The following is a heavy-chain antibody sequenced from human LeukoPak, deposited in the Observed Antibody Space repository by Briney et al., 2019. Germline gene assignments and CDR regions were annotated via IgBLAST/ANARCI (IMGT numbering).Heavy chain of an antibody. D-gene: IGHD4-17*01. CDR1: GFTFSSYW. CDR2: IKQDGSEK. V-gene: IGHV3-7*01. CDR3: AKNSGDYSYYYYYFMDV. Sequence: GGSLRLSCAASGFTFSSYWMSWVRQAPGKGLEWVANIKQDGSEKYYVDSVKGRFTISRDNSKNTLYLQMNSLRAEDTAVYYCAKNSGDYSYYYYYFMDVWGKGTTVTISS. J-gene: IGHJ6*03.